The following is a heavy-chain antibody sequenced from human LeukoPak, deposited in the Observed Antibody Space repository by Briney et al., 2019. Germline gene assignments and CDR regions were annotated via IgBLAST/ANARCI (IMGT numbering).Heavy chain of an antibody. CDR3: AREVVGTTGGAFDI. CDR1: GFTFSSNW. V-gene: IGHV3-7*01. Sequence: GGSLRLSCAASGFTFSSNWMTWVRQAPGKGLEWVANIKEDGSEEYYVDSVKGRFTISRDNVKNSVSLQMNSLRPEDTAVYYCAREVVGTTGGAFDIWGQGTLVTVSS. J-gene: IGHJ4*02. D-gene: IGHD1-14*01. CDR2: IKEDGSEE.